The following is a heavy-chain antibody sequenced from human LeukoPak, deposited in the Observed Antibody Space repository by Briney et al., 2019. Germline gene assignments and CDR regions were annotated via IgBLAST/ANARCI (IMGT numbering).Heavy chain of an antibody. CDR1: GFTFSNYA. Sequence: GGSLRLSCAASGFTFSNYAMSWVRQAPGKGLEWVSTISGGGDSTVYADSVKGRFTISRDNSKNTLYLQMNGLRAEDTAAYYCVKDHSGSYYLFDYWGQGTLVTVSS. V-gene: IGHV3-23*01. D-gene: IGHD3-10*01. CDR3: VKDHSGSYYLFDY. CDR2: ISGGGDST. J-gene: IGHJ4*02.